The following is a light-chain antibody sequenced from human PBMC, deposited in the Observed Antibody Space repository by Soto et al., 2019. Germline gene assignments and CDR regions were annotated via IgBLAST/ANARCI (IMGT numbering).Light chain of an antibody. V-gene: IGKV1-5*01. CDR1: QSVSIY. CDR2: AAS. Sequence: DIQLTQSPSSLSASVADRFTITFRASQSVSIYLNLYQQKPGKAPKLLIFAASTLVRGVPSRFSGRGSGTEFTLTISSLQADDYATFYCQQYHTDWTFGQGTKVDIK. J-gene: IGKJ1*01. CDR3: QQYHTDWT.